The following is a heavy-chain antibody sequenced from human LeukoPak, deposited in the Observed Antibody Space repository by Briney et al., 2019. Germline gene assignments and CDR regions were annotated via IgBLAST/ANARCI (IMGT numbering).Heavy chain of an antibody. CDR3: ARYGGPLFS. CDR1: GFTFSSYE. D-gene: IGHD3-10*02. Sequence: GGSPRLSCAASGFTFSSYEMNWVRKAPGKGLEWVSGISGTTATTYYADSVKGRFTISRDNSDNTLFLQMNTLRAEDTAVYYCARYGGPLFSWGQGTLVTVSS. J-gene: IGHJ1*01. CDR2: ISGTTATT. V-gene: IGHV3-23*01.